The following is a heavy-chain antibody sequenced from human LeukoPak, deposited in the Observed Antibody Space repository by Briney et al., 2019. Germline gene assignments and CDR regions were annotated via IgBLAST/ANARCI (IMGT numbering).Heavy chain of an antibody. Sequence: SEPLSLTCTVAGSSSSNYYWSCLRHPPGKRLECIAYIYYSGSTNYNPSLKSRVTISVDTSKNQCSLKVSSVAAADRAVYYCARLVPPGYYFDYWGQGTLVTVSS. J-gene: IGHJ4*02. CDR1: GSSSSNYY. CDR2: IYYSGST. V-gene: IGHV4-59*08. D-gene: IGHD1-26*01. CDR3: ARLVPPGYYFDY.